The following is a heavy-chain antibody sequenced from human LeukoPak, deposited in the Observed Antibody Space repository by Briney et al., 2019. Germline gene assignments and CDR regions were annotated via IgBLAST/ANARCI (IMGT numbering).Heavy chain of an antibody. V-gene: IGHV3-7*02. J-gene: IGHJ4*02. D-gene: IGHD3-22*01. CDR2: IKTDGSEK. Sequence: GGSLRLSCAASGFSFSSYWMTWVRQGPGKGLEWVANIKTDGSEKYFVDSVKGRFTISRDNAKNSLYLQMNSLRAEDTAVYYCAAYDSDQGGLDHWGQGVLVTVSS. CDR1: GFSFSSYW. CDR3: AAYDSDQGGLDH.